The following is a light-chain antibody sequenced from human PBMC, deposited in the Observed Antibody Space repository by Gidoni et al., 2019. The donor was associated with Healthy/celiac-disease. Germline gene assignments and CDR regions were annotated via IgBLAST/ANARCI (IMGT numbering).Light chain of an antibody. J-gene: IGKJ2*01. V-gene: IGKV2-28*01. CDR2: LGS. Sequence: ILMTHSPLSLPVPPGEPASISCRSSQSLLHSNGYNYLDWYLQKPGQSPQLMIDLGSNRASGVPDRFSGSGSGTDCTLKISRVEAEDVGVYYCMQALQTPYTFGQGTKLEIK. CDR1: QSLLHSNGYNY. CDR3: MQALQTPYT.